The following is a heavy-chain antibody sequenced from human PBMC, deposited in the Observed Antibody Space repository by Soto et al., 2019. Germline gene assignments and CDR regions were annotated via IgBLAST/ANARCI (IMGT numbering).Heavy chain of an antibody. J-gene: IGHJ6*02. CDR1: GFTFSSYA. CDR3: AKNDFWTGPTTYGMDV. Sequence: GGSLRLSWVASGFTFSSYAMSRVRQAPGKGLEWVSSISGSGISTYYADSVKGRFTISRDKSKNTMYLQMNSLRAEDTAVYYCAKNDFWTGPTTYGMDVWGQGTTVTVSS. V-gene: IGHV3-23*01. D-gene: IGHD3-3*01. CDR2: ISGSGIST.